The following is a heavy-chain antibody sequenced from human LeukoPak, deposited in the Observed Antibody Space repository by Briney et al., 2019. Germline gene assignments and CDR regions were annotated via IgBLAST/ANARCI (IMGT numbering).Heavy chain of an antibody. J-gene: IGHJ3*01. V-gene: IGHV3-21*01. Sequence: GGSLRLSCAASGFTFSSHTMNWVRQAPGKGLEWVSSISSTSTSIYHADSVKGRFTISRDNTKNSLYLQMDSLRADDTAVYYCARGFRAFDFWGQGTVVTGSS. CDR1: GFTFSSHT. CDR3: ARGFRAFDF. CDR2: ISSTSTSI.